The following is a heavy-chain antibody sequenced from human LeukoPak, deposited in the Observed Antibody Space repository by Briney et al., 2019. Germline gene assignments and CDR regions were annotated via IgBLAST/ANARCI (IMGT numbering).Heavy chain of an antibody. CDR3: ARAGRSIAAAAWYFDY. D-gene: IGHD6-13*01. CDR2: IYCSGST. Sequence: SETLSLTCTVSGCSISSYYWSWIRQPPGKGLEWIGYIYCSGSTNYNPSLKSRVTISVDTSKNQFSLKLSSVTAADTAVYYCARAGRSIAAAAWYFDYWGQGTLVTVSS. V-gene: IGHV4-59*01. CDR1: GCSISSYY. J-gene: IGHJ4*02.